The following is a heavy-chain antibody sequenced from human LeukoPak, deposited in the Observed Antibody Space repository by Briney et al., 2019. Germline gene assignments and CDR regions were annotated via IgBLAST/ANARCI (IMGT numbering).Heavy chain of an antibody. CDR1: GLTVSSNY. V-gene: IGHV3-53*01. J-gene: IGHJ4*02. D-gene: IGHD6-19*01. Sequence: PGRSLRLSCAASGLTVSSNYMSWVRQAPGKGLECVSVIYSGGSTYYADSVKGRFTISRDNSGNTLYLQMNSLRAEDTAAYYCAVANPYTSGWYYFDYWGQGTLVTVSS. CDR2: IYSGGST. CDR3: AVANPYTSGWYYFDY.